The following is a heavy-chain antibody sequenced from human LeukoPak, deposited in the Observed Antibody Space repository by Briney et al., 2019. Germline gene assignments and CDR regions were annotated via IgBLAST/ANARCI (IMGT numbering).Heavy chain of an antibody. CDR3: ARMRGGGIGYSNYMDV. D-gene: IGHD2-15*01. Sequence: SETLSFTCAVFGGSFSDYFWSWIRQPPGKGLEWIGEIDHSGGTNYNPSLKSRVTISVDTSKNQFSLKVTSVTAADAAVHYCARMRGGGIGYSNYMDVWGKGTTVIVSS. CDR2: IDHSGGT. J-gene: IGHJ6*03. CDR1: GGSFSDYF. V-gene: IGHV4-34*01.